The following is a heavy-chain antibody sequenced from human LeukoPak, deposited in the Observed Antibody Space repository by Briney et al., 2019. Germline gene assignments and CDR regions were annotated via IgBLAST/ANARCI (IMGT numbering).Heavy chain of an antibody. J-gene: IGHJ4*02. CDR3: AKADSYYDLLTCFDF. D-gene: IGHD3-9*01. CDR2: VSGSGTIT. V-gene: IGHV3-23*01. Sequence: GGSLRLSCAASGFTFSSYAMNWVRQAPGKGLEWVSTVSGSGTITYYAGSVKGRFTISRDNPKNTLYLQMNSLRAEDTAVYYCAKADSYYDLLTCFDFWGQGTLVTVSS. CDR1: GFTFSSYA.